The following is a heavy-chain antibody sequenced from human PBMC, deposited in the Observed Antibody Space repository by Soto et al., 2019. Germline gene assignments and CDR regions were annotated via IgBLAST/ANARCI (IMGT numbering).Heavy chain of an antibody. CDR2: IWYDGSNK. V-gene: IGHV3-33*01. CDR1: GFTFSSYG. Sequence: QVQLVESGGGVVQPGRSLRLSCAASGFTFSSYGMHWVRQAPGKGLEWVAVIWYDGSNKYYADSVKGRFTISRDNSKNTLYLQMNSPRAEDTAVYYCAGGDGSGSYYLPDAHWGQGTLVTVSS. CDR3: AGGDGSGSYYLPDAH. D-gene: IGHD3-10*01. J-gene: IGHJ1*01.